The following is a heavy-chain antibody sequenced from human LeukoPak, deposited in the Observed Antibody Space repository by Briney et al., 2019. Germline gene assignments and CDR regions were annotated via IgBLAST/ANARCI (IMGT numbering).Heavy chain of an antibody. CDR2: IYYSGST. CDR3: ARGLRYFDSSSPFDY. J-gene: IGHJ4*02. CDR1: GGSISSYY. D-gene: IGHD3-9*01. V-gene: IGHV4-59*01. Sequence: NPSETLSLTCTVSGGSISSYYWSWIRQPPGKGLEWMGYIYYSGSTNYSPSLKSRVTISVDTSKNQFSLKLSSVTAADTAVYYCARGLRYFDSSSPFDYWGQGTLVTVSS.